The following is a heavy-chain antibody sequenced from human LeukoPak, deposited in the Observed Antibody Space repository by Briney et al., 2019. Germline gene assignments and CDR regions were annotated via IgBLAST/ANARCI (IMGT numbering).Heavy chain of an antibody. CDR2: IYYSGST. CDR1: GGSISSGGYY. J-gene: IGHJ6*03. V-gene: IGHV4-31*03. Sequence: SQILSLTCTVSGGSISSGGYYWSWIRQHPGKGLEWIGYIYYSGSTYYNPSLKSRVTISVDTSKNQFSLKLSSVTAADTAVYYGARAGYGGNPYYYYNRDVGGKGPPATAPS. CDR3: ARAGYGGNPYYYYNRDV. D-gene: IGHD4-23*01.